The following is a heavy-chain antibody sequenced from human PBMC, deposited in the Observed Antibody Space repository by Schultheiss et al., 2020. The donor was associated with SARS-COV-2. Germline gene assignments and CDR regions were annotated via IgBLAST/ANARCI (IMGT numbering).Heavy chain of an antibody. CDR3: ARAPYYDILTARGGCWFDP. CDR2: IYYSGST. Sequence: GSLRLSCTVSGGSISGYYWSWIRQPPGKGLEWIGHIYYSGSTNYNPSLKSRVTISIDTSKKQFSLRLSSVTAADTAVYYCARAPYYDILTARGGCWFDPWGQGTLVTVSS. D-gene: IGHD3-9*01. V-gene: IGHV4-59*01. J-gene: IGHJ5*02. CDR1: GGSISGYY.